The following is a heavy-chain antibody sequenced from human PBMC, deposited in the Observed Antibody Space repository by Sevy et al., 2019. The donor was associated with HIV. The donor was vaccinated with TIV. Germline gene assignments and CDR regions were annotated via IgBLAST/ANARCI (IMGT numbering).Heavy chain of an antibody. V-gene: IGHV3-48*02. CDR2: IDKNSGTI. J-gene: IGHJ4*02. CDR1: GFTFSSYS. CDR3: TRANLEYCSGGSCSTFGF. Sequence: GGSLRLSCAASGFTFSSYSMNWVRQAPGKGLEWVSYIDKNSGTIYYADSVKGRFLISRDNAKKSLSLQMNGLRDEDTAVYYCTRANLEYCSGGSCSTFGFWGQGTLVTVSS. D-gene: IGHD2-15*01.